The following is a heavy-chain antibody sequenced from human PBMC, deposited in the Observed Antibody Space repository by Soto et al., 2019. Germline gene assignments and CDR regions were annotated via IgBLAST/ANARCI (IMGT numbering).Heavy chain of an antibody. CDR2: INHSGSS. V-gene: IGHV4-34*01. CDR3: ARYGRPGIAAGTQGAYHYYYYGMDV. D-gene: IGHD6-13*01. CDR1: GGSFSGYY. J-gene: IGHJ6*02. Sequence: SETLSLTCAVYGGSFSGYYWSWIRQPPGKGLEWIGGINHSGSSNYNPSLKSRVTISGDTSKNQFSLKLSSVTAADTAVYYCARYGRPGIAAGTQGAYHYYYYGMDVWGQGTTVTVSS.